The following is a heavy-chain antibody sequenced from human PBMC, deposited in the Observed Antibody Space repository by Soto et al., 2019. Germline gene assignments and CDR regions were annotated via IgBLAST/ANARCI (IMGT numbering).Heavy chain of an antibody. Sequence: VHLLQSGGEVKKPGASVKVSCKTSGYIFTNYAINWVRQAPGQGLEWMGWISAYNSDTKYAQRFQGRLTVTTDPSTTTAYMELGSLRSDDTAVYYCARDGRAFSIFGETMDVWGQGTTVTVSS. CDR3: ARDGRAFSIFGETMDV. J-gene: IGHJ6*02. CDR2: ISAYNSDT. V-gene: IGHV1-18*01. D-gene: IGHD3-3*01. CDR1: GYIFTNYA.